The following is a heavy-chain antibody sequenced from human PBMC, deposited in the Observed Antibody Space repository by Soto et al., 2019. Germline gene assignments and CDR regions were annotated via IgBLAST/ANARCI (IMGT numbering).Heavy chain of an antibody. Sequence: SETLSLTCAVYGGSFSGYYWSWIRQPPGKGLEWIGEINHSGSTNYNPSLKSRVTISVDTSKNQFSLKLSSVTAADTAVYYCAGDVGFGVAKARKYYYYYGMDVWGQGTTVTVSS. V-gene: IGHV4-34*01. CDR3: AGDVGFGVAKARKYYYYYGMDV. CDR1: GGSFSGYY. CDR2: INHSGST. J-gene: IGHJ6*02. D-gene: IGHD3-3*01.